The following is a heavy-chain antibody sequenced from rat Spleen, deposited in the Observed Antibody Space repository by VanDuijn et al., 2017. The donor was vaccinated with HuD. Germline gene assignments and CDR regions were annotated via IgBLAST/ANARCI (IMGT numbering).Heavy chain of an antibody. Sequence: QVQLKESGPGLVQPSQTLSLTCTVAGFSLTSYNVYWVRQSPGKGLEWMGMIWNSGGTRYNSALKSRLSISKDTSKSQVLLKMNSLQTEDTAMYFCARSAKYYYDGSYYYVHFDYWGQGVMVTVSS. CDR1: GFSLTSYN. V-gene: IGHV2-41*01. CDR2: IWNSGGT. D-gene: IGHD1-12*02. J-gene: IGHJ2*01. CDR3: ARSAKYYYDGSYYYVHFDY.